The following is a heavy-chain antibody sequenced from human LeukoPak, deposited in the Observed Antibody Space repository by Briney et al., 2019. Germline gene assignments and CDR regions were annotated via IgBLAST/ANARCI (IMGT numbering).Heavy chain of an antibody. CDR2: INHSGST. CDR1: GGSFSGYY. J-gene: IGHJ4*02. D-gene: IGHD6-19*01. V-gene: IGHV4-34*01. Sequence: SDTLSLTCAVYGGSFSGYYWSWIRQPPGKGLEWIGEINHSGSTNYNPSLKSRVTISVDTSKNQFSLKLSSVTAADTAVYYCAREDRYGGIAVAGYYFDYWGQGTLVTVSS. CDR3: AREDRYGGIAVAGYYFDY.